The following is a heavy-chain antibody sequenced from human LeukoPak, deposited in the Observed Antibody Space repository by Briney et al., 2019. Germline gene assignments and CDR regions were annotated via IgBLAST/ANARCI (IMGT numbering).Heavy chain of an antibody. V-gene: IGHV1-2*02. D-gene: IGHD6-6*01. CDR1: GYTFTGYY. Sequence: ASVKVSCKASGYTFTGYYMHWVRQAPGQGLEWMGWINCNSGGTNYAQNFQGRVTMTRDTSISTAYMELTSLRSDDTAVYYCARRGSYTNSPLFDSWGQGTLVTVSS. CDR2: INCNSGGT. CDR3: ARRGSYTNSPLFDS. J-gene: IGHJ4*02.